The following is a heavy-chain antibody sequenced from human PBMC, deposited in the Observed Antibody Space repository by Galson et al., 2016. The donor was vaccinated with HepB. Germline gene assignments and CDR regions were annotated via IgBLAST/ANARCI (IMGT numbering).Heavy chain of an antibody. D-gene: IGHD4-23*01. CDR2: IWHDGSNK. CDR3: ARERLASGNHLDY. Sequence: SLRLSCAASGFTFSTYGMHWVRQAPGKGLEWVAVIWHDGSNKYYADSVKGRFTISRDSSTLYLQMNSLRAEATAVYYCARERLASGNHLDYWGQGTLVTVSS. J-gene: IGHJ4*02. V-gene: IGHV3-33*01. CDR1: GFTFSTYG.